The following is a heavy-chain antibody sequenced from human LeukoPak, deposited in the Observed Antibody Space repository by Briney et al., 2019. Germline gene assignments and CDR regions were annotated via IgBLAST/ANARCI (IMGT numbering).Heavy chain of an antibody. J-gene: IGHJ6*02. D-gene: IGHD6-19*01. V-gene: IGHV3-9*01. Sequence: PGGSLRLSCAASGFAYDDFSMHWVRQVPGKGLEWVAGISWSGTHIDYAGSVKGRFTISRDNAKNSLYLQMISLTIEDTALYFCAKGRGAVAYNYYYYGMDVWGQGTTVTVSS. CDR1: GFAYDDFS. CDR2: ISWSGTHI. CDR3: AKGRGAVAYNYYYYGMDV.